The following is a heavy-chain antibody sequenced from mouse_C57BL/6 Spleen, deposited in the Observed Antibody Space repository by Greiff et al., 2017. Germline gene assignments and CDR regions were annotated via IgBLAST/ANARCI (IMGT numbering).Heavy chain of an antibody. CDR2: IYPGDGDT. CDR3: ARALITTVVAPFLDY. D-gene: IGHD1-1*01. J-gene: IGHJ2*01. CDR1: GYAFSSSW. V-gene: IGHV1-82*01. Sequence: VQLQQSGPELVKPGASVKISCKASGYAFSSSWMNWVKQRPGKGLEWIGRIYPGDGDTNYNGKFKGKATLTADKSSSTAYMQLSSLTSEDSAVYFCARALITTVVAPFLDYWGQGTTRTVSS.